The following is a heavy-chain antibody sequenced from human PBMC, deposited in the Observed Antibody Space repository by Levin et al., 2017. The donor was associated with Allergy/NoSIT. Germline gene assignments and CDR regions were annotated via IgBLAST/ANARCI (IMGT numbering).Heavy chain of an antibody. J-gene: IGHJ4*02. Sequence: LSQTLSLTCVVSGGSISSNSWWSWVRQPPGKGLEWIGEVYQSVTFNYKPTLKSRVSISLDNSKNQFSLKLTSVTAADTAVYYCVRVERSYWDAPRDWGQGTLVTVSS. CDR1: GGSISSNSW. CDR3: VRVERSYWDAPRD. CDR2: VYQSVTF. D-gene: IGHD1-1*01. V-gene: IGHV4/OR15-8*01.